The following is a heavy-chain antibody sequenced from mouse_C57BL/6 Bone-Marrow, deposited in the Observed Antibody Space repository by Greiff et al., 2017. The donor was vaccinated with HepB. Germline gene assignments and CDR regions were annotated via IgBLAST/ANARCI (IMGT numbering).Heavy chain of an antibody. J-gene: IGHJ1*03. CDR3: ARHADYYGSSYVSWYFDV. V-gene: IGHV5-2*01. Sequence: EVKRVESGGGLVQPGESLKLSCESNEYEFPSHDMSWVRKTPEKRLELVAAINSDGGSTYYPDTMERRFIISRDNTKKTLYLQMSSLRSEDTALYYCARHADYYGSSYVSWYFDVWGTGTTVTVSS. CDR2: INSDGGST. D-gene: IGHD1-1*01. CDR1: EYEFPSHD.